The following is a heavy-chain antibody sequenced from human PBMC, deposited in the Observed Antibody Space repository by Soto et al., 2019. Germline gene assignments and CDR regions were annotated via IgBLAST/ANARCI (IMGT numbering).Heavy chain of an antibody. V-gene: IGHV3-21*01. CDR2: ISSSSSYI. CDR3: ARELRFLEDIEGYGMDV. D-gene: IGHD3-3*01. Sequence: GGSLRLSCAASGFTFSSYSMNWVRQAPGKGLEWVSSISSSSSYIYYADSVKGRFTISRDNAKNSLYLQMNSLRAEDTAVYYCARELRFLEDIEGYGMDVWGQGTTVTVSS. CDR1: GFTFSSYS. J-gene: IGHJ6*02.